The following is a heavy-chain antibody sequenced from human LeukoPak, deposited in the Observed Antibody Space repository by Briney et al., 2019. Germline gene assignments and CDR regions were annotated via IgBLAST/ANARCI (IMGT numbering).Heavy chain of an antibody. CDR3: ARDEWELPLDAFDI. V-gene: IGHV3-7*01. CDR1: GFTFSSYW. CDR2: IKQDGSEK. J-gene: IGHJ3*02. D-gene: IGHD1-26*01. Sequence: PGRSLRLSCAASGFTFSSYWMSWVRQAPGKGLEWVAHIKQDGSEKYYVDSVKGRFTISRDNAKNSLYLQMNSLRAEDTAVYYCARDEWELPLDAFDIWGQGTMVTVSS.